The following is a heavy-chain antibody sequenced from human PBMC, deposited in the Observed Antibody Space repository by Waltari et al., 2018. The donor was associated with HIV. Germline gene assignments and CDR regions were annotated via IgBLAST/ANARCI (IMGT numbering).Heavy chain of an antibody. V-gene: IGHV7-4-1*01. CDR1: GYTFTSYT. CDR2: VNTKTGNR. D-gene: IGHD3-9*01. Sequence: QVQLVQSESELRKPGTSVIISCKASGYTFTSYTINGVRQTPGQGLEWMGWVNTKTGNRRFAHNFTRRFDFSVDTSVSTARLQILDLQRVDAAVYFCAREFRTLATSRFDVWGQGTLLSVSS. J-gene: IGHJ1*01. CDR3: AREFRTLATSRFDV.